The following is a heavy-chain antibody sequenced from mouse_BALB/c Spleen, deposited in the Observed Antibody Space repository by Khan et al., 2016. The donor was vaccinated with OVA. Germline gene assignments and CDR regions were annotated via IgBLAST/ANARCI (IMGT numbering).Heavy chain of an antibody. Sequence: VQLKQSGPGLVKPSQSLSLTCTVTGYSITSDYAWNWIRQFPGNKLEWMGYISHSGSTSYNPPLKSRISITRDTSQNQFFLQLNSVTPEDTATYYCARSIMANWGQGTTLTVSS. J-gene: IGHJ2*01. CDR3: ARSIMAN. CDR2: ISHSGST. V-gene: IGHV3-2*02. CDR1: GYSITSDYA.